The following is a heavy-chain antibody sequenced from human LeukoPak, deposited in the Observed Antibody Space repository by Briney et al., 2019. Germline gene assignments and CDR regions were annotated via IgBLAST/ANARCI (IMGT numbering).Heavy chain of an antibody. V-gene: IGHV4-34*01. CDR2: INHSGST. CDR3: ARGHVSSAAGTGWFDP. CDR1: GGSFSGYY. Sequence: SETLSPTCAVYGGSFSGYYWSWIRQPPGKGLEWIGEINHSGSTNYNPSLESRVTISVDTSKNQFSLKLSSVTAADTAVYYCARGHVSSAAGTGWFDPWGQGTLVTVSS. D-gene: IGHD6-13*01. J-gene: IGHJ5*02.